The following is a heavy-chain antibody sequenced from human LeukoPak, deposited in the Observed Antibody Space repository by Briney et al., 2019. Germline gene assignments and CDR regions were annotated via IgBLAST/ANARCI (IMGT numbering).Heavy chain of an antibody. CDR1: GFTFRMHG. J-gene: IGHJ5*02. CDR2: ISSSSSYI. Sequence: PGGSLRLSCAASGFTFRMHGMNWVRQAPGKGLEWVSSISSSSSYIYYADSVKGRFTISRDNAKNSLYLQMNSLRAEDTAVYYCTRHRDWFDPWGQGTLVTVSS. CDR3: TRHRDWFDP. V-gene: IGHV3-21*01.